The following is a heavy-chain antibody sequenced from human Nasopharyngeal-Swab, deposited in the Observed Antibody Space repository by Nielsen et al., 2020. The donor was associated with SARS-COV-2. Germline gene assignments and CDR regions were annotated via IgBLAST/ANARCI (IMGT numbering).Heavy chain of an antibody. D-gene: IGHD3-10*01. V-gene: IGHV4-31*02. CDR2: IYYSGST. Sequence: WIRQPPGKGLEWIGYIYYSGSTYYNPSLKSRVTISVDTSKNQFSLKLSSVTAADTAVYYCARDLIYYYGSGSYGAPHYHYYGMDVWGQGTTVTVSS. CDR3: ARDLIYYYGSGSYGAPHYHYYGMDV. J-gene: IGHJ6*02.